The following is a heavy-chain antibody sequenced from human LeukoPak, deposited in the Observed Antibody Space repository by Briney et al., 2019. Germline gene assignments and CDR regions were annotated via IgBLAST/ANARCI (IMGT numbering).Heavy chain of an antibody. J-gene: IGHJ4*02. CDR3: HIVIVPVATPAHDY. V-gene: IGHV1-18*01. Sequence: ASVKVSCKASGYTFTSYGISWVRQAPGQGLEWMGWISAYNGNTNYAQKFQGRVTMTRDTSISTAYMELSRLRFDDTAVYYCHIVIVPVATPAHDYWGQGTLVTVSS. CDR1: GYTFTSYG. CDR2: ISAYNGNT. D-gene: IGHD2-2*01.